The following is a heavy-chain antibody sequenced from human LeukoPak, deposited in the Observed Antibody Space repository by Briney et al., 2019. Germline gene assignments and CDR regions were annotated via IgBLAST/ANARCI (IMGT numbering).Heavy chain of an antibody. J-gene: IGHJ4*02. CDR2: IRYDGSNK. CDR3: AKVRATYDSSGPWYFDY. Sequence: GGSLRLSCVASGFTFSSYVMHWVRQAPGKGLEWVAFIRYDGSNKYYADSVKGRFTISRDNSKNTLYLQMNSLRAEDTAVYYCAKVRATYDSSGPWYFDYWGQGTLVTVSS. CDR1: GFTFSSYV. V-gene: IGHV3-30*02. D-gene: IGHD3-22*01.